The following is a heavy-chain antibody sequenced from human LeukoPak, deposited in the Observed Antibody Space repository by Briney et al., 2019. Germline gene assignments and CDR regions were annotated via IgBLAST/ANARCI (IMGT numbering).Heavy chain of an antibody. Sequence: SETLSLTCTVSGGSISSYYWSWIRQPPGKGLEWIGYIYYSGSTNYNPSLKSRVTISVDTSKNQFSLKLSSVTAADTAVYYCASSNNYYDSSGYYIPYYYYYYYMDVWGKGTTVTVSS. CDR1: GGSISSYY. V-gene: IGHV4-59*01. J-gene: IGHJ6*03. CDR3: ASSNNYYDSSGYYIPYYYYYYYMDV. D-gene: IGHD3-22*01. CDR2: IYYSGST.